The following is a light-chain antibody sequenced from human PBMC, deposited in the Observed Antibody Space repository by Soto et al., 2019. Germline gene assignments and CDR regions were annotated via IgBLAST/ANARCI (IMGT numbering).Light chain of an antibody. Sequence: QSVLNPHPYASVPPGQSVTLSCTGPSSDFGYYIYVSWYQHHPGKAPKLMIHDVSKRPSRVQVRFTGSKSGTTASLTFSCLQADYDADYDCIAYLGSKDVFGIGTQLSVL. J-gene: IGLJ1*01. V-gene: IGLV2-8*01. CDR2: DVS. CDR3: IAYLGSKDV. CDR1: SSDFGYYIY.